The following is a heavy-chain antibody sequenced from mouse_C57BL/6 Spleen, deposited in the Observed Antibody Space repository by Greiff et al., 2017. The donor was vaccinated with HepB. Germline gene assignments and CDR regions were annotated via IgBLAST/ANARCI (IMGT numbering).Heavy chain of an antibody. V-gene: IGHV1-50*01. CDR1: GYTFTSYW. Sequence: QVQLKQPGAELVKPGASVKLSCKASGYTFTSYWMQWVKQRPGQGLEWIGEIDPSDSYTNYNQKFKGKATLTVDTSSSTAYMQLSSLTSEDSAVYYCARRGVPWGQGTLVTVSA. CDR3: ARRGVP. CDR2: IDPSDSYT. J-gene: IGHJ3*01.